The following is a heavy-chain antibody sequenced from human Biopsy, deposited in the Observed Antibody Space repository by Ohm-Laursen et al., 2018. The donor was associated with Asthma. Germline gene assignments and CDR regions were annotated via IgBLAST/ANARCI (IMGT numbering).Heavy chain of an antibody. J-gene: IGHJ6*02. D-gene: IGHD5-18*01. Sequence: SLRLSCSASGFTFSNAWMSWVRQAPGKGLEWVGRIKSKTDGGTTGYAAPVKGRFTISRDDSKNTLYLRMNSLKTEDTAVYYCSSYTSIGDYFGMDVWGQGTMVTVSS. CDR2: IKSKTDGGTT. V-gene: IGHV3-15*01. CDR1: GFTFSNAW. CDR3: SSYTSIGDYFGMDV.